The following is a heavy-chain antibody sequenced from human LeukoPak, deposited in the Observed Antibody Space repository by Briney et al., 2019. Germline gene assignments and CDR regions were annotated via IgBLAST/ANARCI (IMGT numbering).Heavy chain of an antibody. CDR2: INPNSGDT. J-gene: IGHJ5*02. Sequence: GASVKVSCKASGYTFTGYYMHWVRQAPGQGREWMGWINPNSGDTNYAQKFQGRVTMTRDTSITTAYMDLTSLTSDDTAVYYCARRLSTWSEGWFDPWGQGTLVTVSS. V-gene: IGHV1-2*02. CDR3: ARRLSTWSEGWFDP. D-gene: IGHD6-13*01. CDR1: GYTFTGYY.